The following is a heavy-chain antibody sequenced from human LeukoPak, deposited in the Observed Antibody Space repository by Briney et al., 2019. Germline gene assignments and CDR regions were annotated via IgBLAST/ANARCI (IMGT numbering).Heavy chain of an antibody. CDR3: ATRLPRRRVGWELPFDY. D-gene: IGHD1-26*01. J-gene: IGHJ4*02. CDR1: GYTLTELS. CDR2: FDPEDGET. V-gene: IGHV1-24*01. Sequence: GASVKVSCKVSGYTLTELSMHWVRQAPGKGLEWMGGFDPEDGETIYAQKIQGRVTMTEDTSTDTAYMELSSLRSEDTAVYYCATRLPRRRVGWELPFDYWGQGTLVTVSS.